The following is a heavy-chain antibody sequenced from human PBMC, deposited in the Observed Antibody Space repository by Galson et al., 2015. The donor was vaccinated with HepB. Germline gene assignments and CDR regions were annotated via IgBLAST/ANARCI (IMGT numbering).Heavy chain of an antibody. J-gene: IGHJ6*02. V-gene: IGHV1-46*03. D-gene: IGHD3-16*02. CDR1: GYTFTSYY. Sequence: VKVSCKASGYTFTSYYMHWVRQAPGQGLEWMGIINPSGGSTSYAQKFQGRVTMTRDTSTSTVYMELSSLRSEDTAVYYCARAFEDYVWGSYRSPSYGMDVWGQGTTVTVSS. CDR3: ARAFEDYVWGSYRSPSYGMDV. CDR2: INPSGGST.